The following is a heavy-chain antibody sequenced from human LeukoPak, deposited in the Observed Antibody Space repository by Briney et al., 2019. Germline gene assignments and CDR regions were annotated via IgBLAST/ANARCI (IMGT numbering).Heavy chain of an antibody. D-gene: IGHD5-18*01. CDR2: INHSGST. J-gene: IGHJ3*02. Sequence: SETLSLTCAVYGGSFSNYYWSWIRQPPGKGLEWIGEINHSGSTNYNPSLKSRVTISVDRSKNHVSLKLNSVTAADTAVYYCARRQRGYTYGYGSGAFDIWGQGTVVTVSS. CDR1: GGSFSNYY. V-gene: IGHV4-34*01. CDR3: ARRQRGYTYGYGSGAFDI.